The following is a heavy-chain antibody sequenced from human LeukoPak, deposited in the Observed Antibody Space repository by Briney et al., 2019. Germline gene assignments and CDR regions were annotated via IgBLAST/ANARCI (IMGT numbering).Heavy chain of an antibody. J-gene: IGHJ6*03. Sequence: GGSLRLSCAASGFTFSSYAMSWVRQAPGKGLEWVSAISGSGGSTYYADSVKGRFTISRDNSKNTLYLQMNSLRAEDTAVYYCAKGPGATGYYYYMDVWGKGTTVTVSS. D-gene: IGHD1-26*01. CDR3: AKGPGATGYYYYMDV. V-gene: IGHV3-23*01. CDR1: GFTFSSYA. CDR2: ISGSGGST.